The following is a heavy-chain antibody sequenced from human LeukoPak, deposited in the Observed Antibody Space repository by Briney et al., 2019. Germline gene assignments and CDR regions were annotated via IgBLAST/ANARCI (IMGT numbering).Heavy chain of an antibody. CDR1: GFTFNSYT. CDR3: ASYEQSVSNWYFDL. Sequence: GGSLRLSCAASGFTFNSYTMNWVRQAPGKGLEWVSSISSGSSYIYYADSVKGRFTISRDNAKNSLYLQMNSLRAEDAAVYYCASYEQSVSNWYFDLWGRGTLVTVSP. J-gene: IGHJ2*01. D-gene: IGHD3-16*01. V-gene: IGHV3-21*01. CDR2: ISSGSSYI.